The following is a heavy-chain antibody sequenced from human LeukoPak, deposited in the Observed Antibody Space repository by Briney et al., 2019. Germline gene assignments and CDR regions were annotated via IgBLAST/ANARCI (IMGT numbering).Heavy chain of an antibody. CDR3: AREGAAAMVTFYYYYGMDV. V-gene: IGHV3-21*01. D-gene: IGHD5-18*01. CDR2: ISSSSSYI. Sequence: GGSLRLSCAASGFTFSSYSMNWVRQAPGKGLEWVSSISSSSSYIYYADSVKGRFTISRDNAKNSLYLQMNSQRAGDTAVYYCAREGAAAMVTFYYYYGMDVWGQGTTVTVSS. CDR1: GFTFSSYS. J-gene: IGHJ6*02.